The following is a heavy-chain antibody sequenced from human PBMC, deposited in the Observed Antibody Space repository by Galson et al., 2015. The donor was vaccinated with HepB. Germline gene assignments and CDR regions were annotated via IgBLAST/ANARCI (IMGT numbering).Heavy chain of an antibody. CDR1: GLTLSSYS. V-gene: IGHV3-74*03. J-gene: IGHJ3*02. Sequence: SLRLSCAASGLTLSSYSMHWVRQVPGKGLLWVSQMNADGARKTYADSVRDRFIISRDDAKNTLHLQMNSLKVDDTAVYYCARSLADDALDIWGRGTMVTVAS. CDR2: MNADGARK. CDR3: ARSLADDALDI.